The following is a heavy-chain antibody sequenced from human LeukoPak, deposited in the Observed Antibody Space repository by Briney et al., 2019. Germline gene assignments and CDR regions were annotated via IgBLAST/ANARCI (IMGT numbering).Heavy chain of an antibody. Sequence: GRSLRPSCAPSGLTFSSYGTHWVRQPAGNGREWVAFIRYDGSNKNHADSVEGRFTISRHKSKNTPYLQMNSLRAEDRAVYYCARCIVGATYSDAFDIWGQGTMVTVSS. V-gene: IGHV3-30*02. CDR2: IRYDGSNK. CDR1: GLTFSSYG. D-gene: IGHD1-26*01. CDR3: ARCIVGATYSDAFDI. J-gene: IGHJ3*02.